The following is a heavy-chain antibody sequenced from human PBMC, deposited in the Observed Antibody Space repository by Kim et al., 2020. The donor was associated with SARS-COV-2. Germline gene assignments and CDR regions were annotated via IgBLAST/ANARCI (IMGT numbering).Heavy chain of an antibody. Sequence: ASVKVSCKTSGHKFKTYDINWVRQAPGQGLEWMGWMNPNSGDTGYAQKFQGRLIMTRDTSISTAFMELSSLRQEDTAVYYCATYPRHISSAGNNYYYGLDLWGQGTTVIVSS. CDR3: ATYPRHISSAGNNYYYGLDL. V-gene: IGHV1-8*01. CDR2: MNPNSGDT. J-gene: IGHJ6*02. CDR1: GHKFKTYD. D-gene: IGHD6-13*01.